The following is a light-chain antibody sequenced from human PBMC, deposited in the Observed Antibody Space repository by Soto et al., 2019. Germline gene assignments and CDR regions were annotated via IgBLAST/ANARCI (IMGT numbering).Light chain of an antibody. Sequence: EIVMTQSPATLSVSPGERANLSCRASQSVSHNLAWYQQKPGQAPRLLFYGASFRATGVPARFSGCGSGTDFTLSISSLQSEDFAIYYCQQSNNWPYTFGQGTKLEIK. V-gene: IGKV3-15*01. CDR2: GAS. CDR1: QSVSHN. CDR3: QQSNNWPYT. J-gene: IGKJ2*01.